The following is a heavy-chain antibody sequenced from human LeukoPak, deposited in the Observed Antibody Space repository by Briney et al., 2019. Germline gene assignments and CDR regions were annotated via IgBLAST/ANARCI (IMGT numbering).Heavy chain of an antibody. J-gene: IGHJ6*02. CDR1: GGSIMTDGSY. CDR3: ARLFTRAWEYRYGMDV. Sequence: APLSLTCPVSGGSIMTDGSYWAWIRQPPGKGLEWIGSIYIDGITHYNSSLQSRVTLSIDTSKNHFSLRLTSVTAADTAVFYCARLFTRAWEYRYGMDVWGQGTAVTVSS. CDR2: IYIDGIT. V-gene: IGHV4-39*02. D-gene: IGHD1-26*01.